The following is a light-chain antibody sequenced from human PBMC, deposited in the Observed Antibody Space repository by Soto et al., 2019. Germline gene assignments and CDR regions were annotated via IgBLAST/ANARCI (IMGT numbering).Light chain of an antibody. Sequence: AIQLTQSPSSLSASVGDRVTITCRASQGISSALAWYQQKPGKAPKLLIYDASSLESGVPSRFSGSGSGTDFTLTISSLQPEDFVTYYCQQFNSYPLTFGPGTKVDIK. CDR1: QGISSA. CDR3: QQFNSYPLT. V-gene: IGKV1-13*02. J-gene: IGKJ3*01. CDR2: DAS.